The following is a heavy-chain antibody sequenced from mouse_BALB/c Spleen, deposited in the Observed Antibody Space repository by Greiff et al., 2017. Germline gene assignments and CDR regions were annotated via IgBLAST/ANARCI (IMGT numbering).Heavy chain of an antibody. D-gene: IGHD2-2*01. CDR1: GYTFTSYW. V-gene: IGHV1-7*01. Sequence: QVQLQQSGAELAKPGASVKMSCKASGYTFTSYWMHWVKQRPGQGLEWIGYINPSTGYTEYNQKFKDKATLTADKSSSTAYMQLSSLTSEDSAVYYCARWLRRGAMDYWGQGTSVTVSS. CDR3: ARWLRRGAMDY. J-gene: IGHJ4*01. CDR2: INPSTGYT.